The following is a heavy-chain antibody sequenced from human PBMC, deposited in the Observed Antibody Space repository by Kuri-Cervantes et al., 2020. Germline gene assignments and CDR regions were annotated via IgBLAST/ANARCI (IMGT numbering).Heavy chain of an antibody. CDR1: GFTFSSYA. D-gene: IGHD2-2*01. V-gene: IGHV3-23*01. Sequence: GGSLRLSCAASGFTFSSYAMSWVRQTPGKGLEWVSAISDNGGSTYWADSLKGRFTISRDNSKNTLYLQMNSLRAEDTAVYYCAKSSAVCSSTSCSPWWDYYYYMDVWGKGTTVTVSS. CDR2: ISDNGGST. CDR3: AKSSAVCSSTSCSPWWDYYYYMDV. J-gene: IGHJ6*03.